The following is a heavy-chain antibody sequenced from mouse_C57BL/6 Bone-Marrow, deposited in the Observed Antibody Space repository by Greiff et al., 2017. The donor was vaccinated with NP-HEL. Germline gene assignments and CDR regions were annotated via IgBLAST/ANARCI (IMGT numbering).Heavy chain of an antibody. Sequence: EVQLQQSGAELVRPGASVKLSCTASGFNITSDYMHWVKQRPEQGLEWIGGIDPANGDTEYAPKFQGKATITADTSSNTAYLQLSSLTSEDAAVYYYLYSAYGRDWFDYWGQGTTLTVSA. CDR1: GFNITSDY. V-gene: IGHV14-4*01. J-gene: IGHJ2*01. CDR3: LYSAYGRDWFDY. CDR2: IDPANGDT. D-gene: IGHD2-2*01.